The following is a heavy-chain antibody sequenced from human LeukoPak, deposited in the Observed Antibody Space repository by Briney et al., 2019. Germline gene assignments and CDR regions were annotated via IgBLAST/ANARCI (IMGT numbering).Heavy chain of an antibody. J-gene: IGHJ4*02. CDR1: GFTVSTNY. Sequence: GGSLRLSCAPSGFTVSTNYMSWVRQAPGKGLEWVSVIYSGGNTYYADSVKGRFTISRDNSKNTLYLQMNSLKTDDTAFYYCTRTFDSSAYRGYFDYWGQGALATVSS. D-gene: IGHD3-22*01. CDR2: IYSGGNT. CDR3: TRTFDSSAYRGYFDY. V-gene: IGHV3-66*01.